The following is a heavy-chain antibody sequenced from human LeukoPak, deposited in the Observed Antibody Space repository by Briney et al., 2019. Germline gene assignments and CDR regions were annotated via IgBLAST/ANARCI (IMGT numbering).Heavy chain of an antibody. D-gene: IGHD3-22*01. CDR1: GGSICSSSYY. CDR2: IYYSGST. Sequence: SETLSLTCTVSGGSICSSSYYWGWIRQPPGKGLEWIGNIYYSGSTYFNPSLKSRVTISVDTSKNQFSLKLRSVTAADTAVYYCATHRTSGSYYRAFYYWGQGTLVTVSS. V-gene: IGHV4-39*01. J-gene: IGHJ4*02. CDR3: ATHRTSGSYYRAFYY.